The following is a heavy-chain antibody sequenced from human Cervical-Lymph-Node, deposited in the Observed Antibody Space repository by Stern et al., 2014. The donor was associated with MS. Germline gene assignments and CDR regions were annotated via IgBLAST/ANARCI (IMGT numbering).Heavy chain of an antibody. D-gene: IGHD1-26*01. J-gene: IGHJ5*02. Sequence: QVQLQESGPGLVKPSQTLSLTCTVSGGSISSGGHYWSWIRQHPGKGLEWIGYIYYSGGTFYNPSLKSRVSISLDTSKNQFSLKLSSVTAADTAVYYCASRWSGTYYGQNWFDPGGQGTLVTVAS. CDR2: IYYSGGT. V-gene: IGHV4-31*03. CDR3: ASRWSGTYYGQNWFDP. CDR1: GGSISSGGHY.